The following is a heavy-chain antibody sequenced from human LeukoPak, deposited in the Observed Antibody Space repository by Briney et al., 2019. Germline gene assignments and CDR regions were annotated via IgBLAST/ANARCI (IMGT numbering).Heavy chain of an antibody. CDR2: INTDGSSA. Sequence: PGGSLRLSCAASGFTFSTYWMPWVRQAPGKGLVWVSRINTDGSSASYADSVKGRFTISRDNAKNTLYLQMNSLRAEDTAVYYCARGASDFSTSYYYYYMDVWGKGTTVTVSS. V-gene: IGHV3-74*01. CDR1: GFTFSTYW. CDR3: ARGASDFSTSYYYYYMDV. J-gene: IGHJ6*03. D-gene: IGHD4-11*01.